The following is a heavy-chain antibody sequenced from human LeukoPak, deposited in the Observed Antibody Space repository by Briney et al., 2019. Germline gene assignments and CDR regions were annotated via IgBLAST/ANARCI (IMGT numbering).Heavy chain of an antibody. V-gene: IGHV3-23*01. J-gene: IGHJ6*02. D-gene: IGHD2-15*01. CDR1: GFTFSSYA. Sequence: GGSLRLSCAASGFTFSSYAMSWVRQAPGKGLEWVSAISGSGRSTYYADSVKGRFTISRYNSKNTLYPQMNSLRAEDTAVYYCVKDGPLGYCSGGSCWGDHGHHMDVWGQGTTVTVSS. CDR2: ISGSGRST. CDR3: VKDGPLGYCSGGSCWGDHGHHMDV.